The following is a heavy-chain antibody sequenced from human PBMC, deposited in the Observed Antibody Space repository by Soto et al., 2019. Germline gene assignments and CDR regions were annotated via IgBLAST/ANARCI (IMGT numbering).Heavy chain of an antibody. CDR3: ARDPPYGGYAPSD. Sequence: QVQLVQSGAEVKKPGASVKVSCKASGYTFTGYYMHWVRQAPGQGLEWMGWINPNSGGTNYAQKFQGRVTVTRDTSISSAHMELSRLRSADTAVYYCARDPPYGGYAPSDCGQGTLVAVSS. CDR1: GYTFTGYY. J-gene: IGHJ4*02. D-gene: IGHD5-12*01. V-gene: IGHV1-2*02. CDR2: INPNSGGT.